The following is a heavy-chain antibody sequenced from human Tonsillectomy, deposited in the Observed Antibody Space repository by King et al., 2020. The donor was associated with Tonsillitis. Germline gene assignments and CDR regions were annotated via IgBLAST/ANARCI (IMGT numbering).Heavy chain of an antibody. CDR2: ISSSSSYI. CDR1: GFTFSSYS. V-gene: IGHV3-21*01. J-gene: IGHJ4*02. Sequence: VQLVESGGGLVKPGGSLRLSCAASGFTFSSYSMNWVRQAPGKGLEWVSSISSSSSYIYYADSVKGRFTISIDNAKNSLYLQMNSLRAEDTAVYYCAGAPSPDKWELLGWPFDYWGQGTLVTVSS. D-gene: IGHD1-26*01. CDR3: AGAPSPDKWELLGWPFDY.